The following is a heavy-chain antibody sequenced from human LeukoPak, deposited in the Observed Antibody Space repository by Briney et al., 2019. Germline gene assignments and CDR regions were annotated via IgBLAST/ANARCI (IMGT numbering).Heavy chain of an antibody. J-gene: IGHJ4*02. CDR3: ARAEYCSGGYCYLIES. CDR2: ISNDGMMT. Sequence: PGKSLRLSCQASGFNAYSMHCVRQAPVKGLERGSIISNDGMMTSYTDSVKGRFTNSRDNYNHTLYLQMIRLRAEDTAVYYCARAEYCSGGYCYLIESWGQGTMVTVSS. D-gene: IGHD2-15*01. CDR1: GFNAYS. V-gene: IGHV3-30*04.